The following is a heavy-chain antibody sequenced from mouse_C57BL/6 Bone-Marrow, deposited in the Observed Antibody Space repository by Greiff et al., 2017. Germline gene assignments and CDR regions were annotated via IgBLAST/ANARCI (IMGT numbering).Heavy chain of an antibody. CDR2: IYPSDSET. D-gene: IGHD2-5*01. J-gene: IGHJ3*01. CDR1: GYTFTSYG. Sequence: LVESGAELVRPGSSVKLSCKASGYTFTSYGMAWVQQRPGQGLEWIGNIYPSDSETHYNQQFKDKDTLTVDKSSSTAYMQLSSLTSEKSAVYYCARGVYSNCGAYWGQGTLVTVSA. CDR3: ARGVYSNCGAY. V-gene: IGHV1-61*01.